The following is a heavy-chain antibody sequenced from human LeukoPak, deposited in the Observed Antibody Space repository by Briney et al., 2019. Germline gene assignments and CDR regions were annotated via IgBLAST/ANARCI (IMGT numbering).Heavy chain of an antibody. CDR3: ASSKGYCSSTSCYKGSYYYYMDV. D-gene: IGHD2-2*02. J-gene: IGHJ6*03. CDR1: GGSISSYY. CDR2: IYTNGST. Sequence: SETLSLTCTVSGGSISSYYWSWVRQPPGKGLEWIGYIYTNGSTNYNPSLKSRVTISVDTSKNQFSLKLSSVTAADTAVYYCASSKGYCSSTSCYKGSYYYYMDVWGKGTTVTVSS. V-gene: IGHV4-4*09.